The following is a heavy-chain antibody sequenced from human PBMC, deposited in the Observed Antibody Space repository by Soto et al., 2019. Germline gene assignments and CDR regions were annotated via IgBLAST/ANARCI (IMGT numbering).Heavy chain of an antibody. D-gene: IGHD6-19*01. CDR3: AREIQVTGSRSFDL. J-gene: IGHJ4*02. V-gene: IGHV1-2*02. Sequence: ASVKVSCKASGYTFTAYYMHWLRQAPGQGLEWMGWINPNTGATNSAQRFQGRVTLTWGTSISTAYMDVSSLRSDDTAVYYCAREIQVTGSRSFDLWGQGILVTVSS. CDR2: INPNTGAT. CDR1: GYTFTAYY.